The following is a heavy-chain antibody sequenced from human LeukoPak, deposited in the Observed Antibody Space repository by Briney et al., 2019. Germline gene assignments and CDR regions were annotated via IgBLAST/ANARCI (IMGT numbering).Heavy chain of an antibody. CDR1: RFTFSSYA. J-gene: IGHJ4*02. CDR3: AKDGSSSWYYFDY. CDR2: ISGSGGST. Sequence: GGSLRLSCAASRFTFSSYAMSWVRQAPGKGLEWVSAISGSGGSTYYADSVKGRFTISRDNSKNTLYLQMNSLRAEDTAVYYCAKDGSSSWYYFDYWGQGTLVTVSS. D-gene: IGHD6-13*01. V-gene: IGHV3-23*01.